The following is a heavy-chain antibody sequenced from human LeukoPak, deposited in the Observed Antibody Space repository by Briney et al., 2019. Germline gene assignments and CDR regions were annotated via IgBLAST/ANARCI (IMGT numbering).Heavy chain of an antibody. CDR1: GVSFSGYY. Sequence: PSETLSLTCAVYGVSFSGYYWSWIRQPPGKGLEWIGEINHSGSTNYNPSLKSRVTISVDTSTTQFSLKLSSVTAADTAVYYCARGGGGGSYFWFAPWGQGTLVTVSS. CDR2: INHSGST. CDR3: ARGGGGGSYFWFAP. V-gene: IGHV4-34*01. J-gene: IGHJ5*02. D-gene: IGHD1-26*01.